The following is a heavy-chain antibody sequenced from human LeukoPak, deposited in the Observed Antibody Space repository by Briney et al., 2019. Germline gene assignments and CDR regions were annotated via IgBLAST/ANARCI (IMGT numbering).Heavy chain of an antibody. D-gene: IGHD4-23*01. Sequence: GGSLRLSCAASGFTLSEYSMNWVRQPPGMGLEWVSVIYSDGSTYYADSVKGRFTISRDNSKNTLYLQMSSLRPEDTAVYYCTDAVAAWGQGTLVTVSS. CDR3: TDAVAA. CDR1: GFTLSEYS. V-gene: IGHV3-66*02. CDR2: IYSDGST. J-gene: IGHJ5*02.